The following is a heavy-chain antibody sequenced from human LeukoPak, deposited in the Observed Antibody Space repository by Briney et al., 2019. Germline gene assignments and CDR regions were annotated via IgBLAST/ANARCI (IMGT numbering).Heavy chain of an antibody. V-gene: IGHV3-30*02. D-gene: IGHD6-13*01. CDR2: IRYDGSNT. CDR1: GFTFSSYG. J-gene: IGHJ4*02. Sequence: GGSLRPSCAASGFTFSSYGMHWVRQAPGKGLEWVAFIRYDGSNTYYADSVKGRFTISRDNSKNTLYLHMNSLRAEDTAVYYCAKVPKAGGMTYFDYWGQGTLVTVSS. CDR3: AKVPKAGGMTYFDY.